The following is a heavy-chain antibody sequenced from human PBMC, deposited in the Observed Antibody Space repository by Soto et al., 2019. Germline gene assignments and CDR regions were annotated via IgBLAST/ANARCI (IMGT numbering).Heavy chain of an antibody. CDR3: AKFEYSGSSGSYYFSGRAV. Sequence: SETLSLTCAVSGGSITRDNFFWNWIRQRPGKGLEWVGYIYHSGATYYNPSLRSRVVISIDKAKNHFSLNLTSVTAADTAVYYCAKFEYSGSSGSYYFSGRAVWGQGTTVTVSS. J-gene: IGHJ6*02. CDR2: IYHSGAT. CDR1: GGSITRDNFF. D-gene: IGHD5-12*01. V-gene: IGHV4-31*11.